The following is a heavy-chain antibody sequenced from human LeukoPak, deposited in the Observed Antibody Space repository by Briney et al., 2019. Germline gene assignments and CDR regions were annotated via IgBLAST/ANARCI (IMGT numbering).Heavy chain of an antibody. V-gene: IGHV4-30-4*01. Sequence: SQTLSLTCTVSGGSISSGNYYWSWIRQPPGKGLEWIGYIYYSGSTYYNVFLKSRVTISLDMSKNQFSLKLSSVSAADTAVYYCAREKSPPPGHYYGMDVWGQGTTVTVSS. J-gene: IGHJ6*02. CDR1: GGSISSGNYY. CDR3: AREKSPPPGHYYGMDV. CDR2: IYYSGST.